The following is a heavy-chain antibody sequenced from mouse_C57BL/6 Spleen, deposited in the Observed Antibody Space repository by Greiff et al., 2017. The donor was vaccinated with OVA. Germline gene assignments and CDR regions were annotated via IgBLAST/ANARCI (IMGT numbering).Heavy chain of an antibody. CDR3: TRASITTSWFAY. CDR1: GFTFSSYA. Sequence: EVKLVESGEGLVKPGGSLKLSCAASGFTFSSYAMSWVRQTPEKRLEWVAYISSGGDYIYYADTVKGRFTISRDNARNTLYLQMSSLKSEDTAMYYCTRASITTSWFAYWGQGTLVTVSA. D-gene: IGHD1-1*01. CDR2: ISSGGDYI. J-gene: IGHJ3*01. V-gene: IGHV5-9-1*02.